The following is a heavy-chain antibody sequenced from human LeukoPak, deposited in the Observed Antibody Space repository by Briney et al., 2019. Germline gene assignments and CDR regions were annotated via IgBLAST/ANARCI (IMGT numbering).Heavy chain of an antibody. CDR3: ARPYSRGSNWFDP. Sequence: ASVKVSCKASGYTFTGYYMHWVRQAPGQGLEWMGWINPNSGGTNYAQKFQGRVTMTRDTSSSTAYMELSRLKSDDTAVYYCARPYSRGSNWFDPWGQGTLVTVSS. D-gene: IGHD6-19*01. CDR2: INPNSGGT. V-gene: IGHV1-2*02. CDR1: GYTFTGYY. J-gene: IGHJ5*02.